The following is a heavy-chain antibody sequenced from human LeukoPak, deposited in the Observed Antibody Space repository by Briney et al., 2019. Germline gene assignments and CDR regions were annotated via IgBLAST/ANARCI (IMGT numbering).Heavy chain of an antibody. J-gene: IGHJ4*02. CDR3: ARVRDYYDSSGYYEYFDY. Sequence: ASVKVSCKASGYTFTSYDINWVRQATGQGLEWMGWMNPNSGNTGYAQKFQGRVTMTRNTSISTAYMELSSLRSEDTAVYCCARVRDYYDSSGYYEYFDYWGQGTLVTVSS. CDR1: GYTFTSYD. D-gene: IGHD3-22*01. CDR2: MNPNSGNT. V-gene: IGHV1-8*01.